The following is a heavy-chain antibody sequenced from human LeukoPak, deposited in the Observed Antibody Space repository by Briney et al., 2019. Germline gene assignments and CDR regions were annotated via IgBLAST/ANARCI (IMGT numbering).Heavy chain of an antibody. V-gene: IGHV3-48*04. CDR3: ARDRSGWYYFDH. J-gene: IGHJ4*02. CDR2: IGSRNNGI. CDR1: GFTLSDYG. D-gene: IGHD6-19*01. Sequence: GGSLRLSCAVSGFTLSDYGVNWVRQAPGKGLEWVSYIGSRNNGIYYADPVKGRFTVSRDDAKNSLYLQMNSLRAEDTAVYYCARDRSGWYYFDHWGLGTLVTVSS.